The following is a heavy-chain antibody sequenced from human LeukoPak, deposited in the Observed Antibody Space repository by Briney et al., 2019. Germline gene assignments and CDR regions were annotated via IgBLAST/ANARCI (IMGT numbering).Heavy chain of an antibody. V-gene: IGHV4-59*08. CDR2: IYYSGSS. CDR3: ARRTPPNLFDP. D-gene: IGHD1-14*01. J-gene: IGHJ5*02. Sequence: SETLSLTCTVSGVSISSDYWSWIRLPPGKGLEWIGYIYYSGSSNYNPSLKSRVTMSVDTSKNQFSLKLTSVTAADTAVYYCARRTPPNLFDPWGQGTLVTVSS. CDR1: GVSISSDY.